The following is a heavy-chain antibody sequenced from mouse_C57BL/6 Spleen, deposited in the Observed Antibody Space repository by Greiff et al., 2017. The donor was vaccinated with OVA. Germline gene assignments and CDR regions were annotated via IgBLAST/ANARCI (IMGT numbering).Heavy chain of an antibody. CDR2: IYPGSGST. CDR1: GYTFTSYW. V-gene: IGHV1-55*01. J-gene: IGHJ1*03. Sequence: QVQLKQSGAELVKPGASVKMSCKASGYTFTSYWITWVKQRPGQGLEWIGDIYPGSGSTNYNEKFKSKATLTVDTSSSTAYMQLSSLTSEDSAVYYCAKRGGYYGSSYGYFDVWGTGTTVTVSS. D-gene: IGHD1-1*01. CDR3: AKRGGYYGSSYGYFDV.